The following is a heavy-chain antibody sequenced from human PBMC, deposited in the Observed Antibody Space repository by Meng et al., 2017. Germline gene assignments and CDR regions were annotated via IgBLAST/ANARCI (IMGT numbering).Heavy chain of an antibody. CDR2: ISYDGSNK. V-gene: IGHV3-30*04. CDR3: ARDQDYYDSSGSLKIDY. J-gene: IGHJ4*02. Sequence: GESLKISCAASGFTFSSYAMHWVRQAPGKGLEWVAVISYDGSNKYYADSVKGRFTISRDNSKNTLYLQMNSLRAEDTAVYYCARDQDYYDSSGSLKIDYWGQGTRVTVSS. CDR1: GFTFSSYA. D-gene: IGHD3-22*01.